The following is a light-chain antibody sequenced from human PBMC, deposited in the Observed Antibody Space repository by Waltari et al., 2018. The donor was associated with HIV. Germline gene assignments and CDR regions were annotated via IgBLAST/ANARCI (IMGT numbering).Light chain of an antibody. CDR1: QDIRNG. CDR2: AAS. J-gene: IGKJ3*01. V-gene: IGKV1-17*01. Sequence: DIKMTQSPSSLSASVGDRVTITCRASQDIRNGLAWYQQKPGKAPKCLIYAASDLQSGVPSTFTGSGSGTEFTLTISSLQPEDFATYYCLQHNSFPLTFGPGTKVDVK. CDR3: LQHNSFPLT.